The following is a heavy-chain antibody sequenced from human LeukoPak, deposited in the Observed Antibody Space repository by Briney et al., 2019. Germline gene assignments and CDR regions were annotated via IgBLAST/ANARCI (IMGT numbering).Heavy chain of an antibody. V-gene: IGHV5-51*01. CDR2: IHPNDSDT. D-gene: IGHD1-26*01. J-gene: IGHJ3*02. CDR1: GYKFTNYW. Sequence: GESLKISCKGSGYKFTNYWIGWVRQMPGTGLEWMGIIHPNDSDTRYSPSFQGQVTISADKSISTAYLQWSSLKASDTAMYYCARILLTTSGTYLGDGIDMWGQGTVVTVSS. CDR3: ARILLTTSGTYLGDGIDM.